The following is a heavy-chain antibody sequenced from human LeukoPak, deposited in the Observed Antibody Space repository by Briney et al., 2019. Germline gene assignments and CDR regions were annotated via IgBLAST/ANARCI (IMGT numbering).Heavy chain of an antibody. J-gene: IGHJ4*02. D-gene: IGHD2-8*01. CDR1: GYTFTGYY. CDR2: IIPNSGGT. V-gene: IGHV1-2*02. CDR3: ASRGYCTNGVCYYFDY. Sequence: ASVKVSCKASGYTFTGYYMHWVRQAPGQGLEWMGWIIPNSGGTNYAQKFQGRVTMTRDTSISTAYMELSRLRSDDTAVYYCASRGYCTNGVCYYFDYWGQGTLVTVSS.